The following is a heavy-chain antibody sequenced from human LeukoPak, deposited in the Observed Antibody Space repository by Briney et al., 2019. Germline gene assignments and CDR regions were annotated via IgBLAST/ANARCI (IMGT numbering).Heavy chain of an antibody. Sequence: ASVKVSCKSSGYTFTSYYVHWVRQAPGQGLEWMGLINPSGGSTSYAQRFQGRVTLTRDTSTSTVYMELSSLRSEDTAVYYCARDRDSRSGFVDYCDQGTLVTVSS. D-gene: IGHD6-13*01. V-gene: IGHV1-46*01. J-gene: IGHJ4*02. CDR2: INPSGGST. CDR1: GYTFTSYY. CDR3: ARDRDSRSGFVDY.